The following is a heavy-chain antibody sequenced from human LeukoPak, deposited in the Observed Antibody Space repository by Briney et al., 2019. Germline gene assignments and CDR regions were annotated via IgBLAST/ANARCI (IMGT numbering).Heavy chain of an antibody. CDR1: GFTFSSYA. Sequence: GGSLRLSCAASGFTFSSYAMHWVRQAPGKGLEWVAVISYDGSSKYYADSVKGRFTISRDNSKNTLYLQMNSLRAEDTAVYYCAREAPGEQLAIRSFDYWGQGTLVTVSS. V-gene: IGHV3-30*04. J-gene: IGHJ4*02. D-gene: IGHD6-6*01. CDR2: ISYDGSSK. CDR3: AREAPGEQLAIRSFDY.